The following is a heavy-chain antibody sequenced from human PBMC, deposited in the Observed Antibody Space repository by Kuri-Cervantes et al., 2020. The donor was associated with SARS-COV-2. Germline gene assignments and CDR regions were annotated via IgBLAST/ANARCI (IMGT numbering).Heavy chain of an antibody. Sequence: SVKVSCKASGGTFSRYALNWVRQAPGQGLEWMGGIIPIFATSNYAQKFQGRVTITADESTSTAYMELSSLRSEDTAVYYCARSRLTGHYYYGMDVWGQGTTVTVSS. CDR3: ARSRLTGHYYYGMDV. D-gene: IGHD2-8*01. J-gene: IGHJ6*02. CDR1: GGTFSRYA. CDR2: IIPIFATS. V-gene: IGHV1-69*13.